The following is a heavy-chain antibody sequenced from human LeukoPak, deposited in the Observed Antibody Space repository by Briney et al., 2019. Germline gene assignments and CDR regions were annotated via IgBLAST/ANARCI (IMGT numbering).Heavy chain of an antibody. D-gene: IGHD3-22*01. J-gene: IGHJ5*02. CDR2: MYYSGST. CDR3: ARPYYYDSRIDP. CDR1: GGSISSGDYY. Sequence: SETLSLTCTVSGGSISSGDYYWSWIRQPPGKGLEWIAYMYYSGSTYYNPSLKGRVTMSADTSKNQLSLKLSSVTAADTAVYYCARPYYYDSRIDPWGQGILVTVSS. V-gene: IGHV4-30-4*01.